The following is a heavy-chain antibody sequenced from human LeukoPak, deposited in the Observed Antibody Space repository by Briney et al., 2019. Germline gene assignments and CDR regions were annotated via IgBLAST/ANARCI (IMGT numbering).Heavy chain of an antibody. Sequence: GSLRLSCAASGFRFSTYRMNWVRLAPGKGPECVSSISGSSSNIYYAESVKGRFTISRDNADNSLYLQMNSLRAEDTAMYYCARRKFYSTYDPFDSWGQGTLVTVSS. CDR2: ISGSSSNI. J-gene: IGHJ4*02. CDR3: ARRKFYSTYDPFDS. D-gene: IGHD5-12*01. V-gene: IGHV3-21*01. CDR1: GFRFSTYR.